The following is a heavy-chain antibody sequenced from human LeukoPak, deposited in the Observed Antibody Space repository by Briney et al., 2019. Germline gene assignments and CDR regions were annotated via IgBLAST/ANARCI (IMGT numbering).Heavy chain of an antibody. CDR3: TRDRFYAMDA. CDR2: ITIDGSST. V-gene: IGHV3-74*03. J-gene: IGHJ6*02. Sequence: GGSLRLSCVASTVTSRNSWMHWVRQAPGKGLVWVSRITIDGSSTTYADSVQGRFTISRDSAKNTLYLQMNSLRAEDTAVYYCTRDRFYAMDAWGQGTTVTVSS. CDR1: TVTSRNSW.